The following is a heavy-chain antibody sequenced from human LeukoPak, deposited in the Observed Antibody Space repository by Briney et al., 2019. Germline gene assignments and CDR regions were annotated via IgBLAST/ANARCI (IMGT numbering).Heavy chain of an antibody. CDR3: ATDPYSRGWSGGDYFDQ. CDR1: GFTFDKYA. Sequence: GGSLRLSCAASGFTFDKYAMSWVRQAPGKGLEWVSSVGAGGGAPYYSDSVKGRFSISRDNSKSTLYLQMAGLTDEDTAIYYCATDPYSRGWSGGDYFDQWGRGTLVTVSS. D-gene: IGHD6-19*01. V-gene: IGHV3-23*01. J-gene: IGHJ4*02. CDR2: VGAGGGAP.